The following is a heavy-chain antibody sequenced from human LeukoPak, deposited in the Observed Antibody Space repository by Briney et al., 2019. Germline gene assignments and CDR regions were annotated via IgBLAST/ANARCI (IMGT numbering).Heavy chain of an antibody. V-gene: IGHV4-31*03. CDR1: GGSISSGGYY. J-gene: IGHJ5*02. Sequence: SQTLSLTCTVSGGSISSGGYYWSWIRQHPGKGLEWIGYIYYSGSTYYNPSLKSRVTISVDTSKNQFSLKLSSVTAADTAVYYCARRYYYGSGSYYNGGFDPWGQGTLVTVSS. CDR2: IYYSGST. CDR3: ARRYYYGSGSYYNGGFDP. D-gene: IGHD3-10*01.